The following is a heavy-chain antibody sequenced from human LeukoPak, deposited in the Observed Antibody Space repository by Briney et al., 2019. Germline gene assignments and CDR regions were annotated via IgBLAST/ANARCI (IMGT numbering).Heavy chain of an antibody. V-gene: IGHV3-23*01. CDR2: ISGSGGST. CDR3: AKDPRIVYYYDSSGYYLDAFDI. CDR1: GFTFSSYA. D-gene: IGHD3-22*01. J-gene: IGHJ3*02. Sequence: GGSLRLSCAAFGFTFSSYAMSWVRQAPGKGLEWVSAISGSGGSTYYADSVKGRFTISRDNSKNTLYLQMNSLRAEDTAVYYCAKDPRIVYYYDSSGYYLDAFDIWGQGTMVTVSS.